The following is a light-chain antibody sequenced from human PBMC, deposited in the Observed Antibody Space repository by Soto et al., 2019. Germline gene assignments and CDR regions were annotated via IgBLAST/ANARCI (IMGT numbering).Light chain of an antibody. Sequence: AIRMTQSPSSFSASTGDRVTITCRASQGISIYLVWYQQKPGKAPKLLIYTASTLQSGVPSRFSGSGSGTDFTLTISCLQSEDFATYYCQQYYSYPLTFGGGTKVEIK. CDR1: QGISIY. CDR2: TAS. J-gene: IGKJ4*01. V-gene: IGKV1-8*01. CDR3: QQYYSYPLT.